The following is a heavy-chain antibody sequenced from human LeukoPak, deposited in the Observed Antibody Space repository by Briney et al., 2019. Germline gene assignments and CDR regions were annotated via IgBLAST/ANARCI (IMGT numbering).Heavy chain of an antibody. CDR1: GDSISRTHYS. CDR2: IYYSGST. D-gene: IGHD3-10*01. V-gene: IGHV4-39*07. CDR3: ATLAGSQSGDDAFDI. Sequence: SETLSLTCTASGDSISRTHYSWGWIRQPPGKGLEWIGSIYYSGSTYYNPSLKSRVTISVDTSMQQFSLGLSSVTAADTAVYYCATLAGSQSGDDAFDIWGQGTMVTVSS. J-gene: IGHJ3*02.